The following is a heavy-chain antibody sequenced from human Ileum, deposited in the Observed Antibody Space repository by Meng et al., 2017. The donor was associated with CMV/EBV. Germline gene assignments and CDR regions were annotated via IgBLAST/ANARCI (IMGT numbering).Heavy chain of an antibody. J-gene: IGHJ4*02. V-gene: IGHV3-21*01. Sequence: LSYAASGFSFSNYRMNWVRQAPGKGLEWVASISTASSYIFYADSMKGRFTISRDNAKNSLYLQMDDLRVEDTAVYYCARGSGSYYDYWGQGTLVTVSS. D-gene: IGHD1-26*01. CDR2: ISTASSYI. CDR1: GFSFSNYR. CDR3: ARGSGSYYDY.